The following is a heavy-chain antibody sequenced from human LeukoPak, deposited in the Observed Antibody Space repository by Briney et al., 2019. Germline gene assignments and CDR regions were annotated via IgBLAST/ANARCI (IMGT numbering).Heavy chain of an antibody. CDR3: AKLGSLVHSAFDY. J-gene: IGHJ4*02. CDR1: GFTFSSYA. Sequence: PGGSLRLSCAASGFTFSSYAMSWVRQALGKGLEWVSAISGSGGSTYYADSVKGRFTISRDNSKNTLYLQMNSLRAEDTAVYYCAKLGSLVHSAFDYWGQGTLVTVSS. D-gene: IGHD2-15*01. V-gene: IGHV3-23*01. CDR2: ISGSGGST.